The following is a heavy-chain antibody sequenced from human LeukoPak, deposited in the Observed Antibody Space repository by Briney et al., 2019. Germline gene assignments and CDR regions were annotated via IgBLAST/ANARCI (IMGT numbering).Heavy chain of an antibody. J-gene: IGHJ6*03. D-gene: IGHD2-2*01. Sequence: SETLSLTCTVSGGSISSSSYYWGWIRQPPGKGLEWIGSIYYSGSTYYNPSLKSRVTISVDTSKNQFSLKLSSVTAADTAVYYCARDSGCSSTSCYVGGKYYYYNMDVWGKGTTVTVSS. V-gene: IGHV4-39*02. CDR2: IYYSGST. CDR3: ARDSGCSSTSCYVGGKYYYYNMDV. CDR1: GGSISSSSYY.